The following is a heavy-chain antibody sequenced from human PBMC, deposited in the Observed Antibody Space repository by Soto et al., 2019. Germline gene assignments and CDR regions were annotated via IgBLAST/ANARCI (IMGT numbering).Heavy chain of an antibody. J-gene: IGHJ4*02. CDR1: GGSISRGGYY. CDR2: INYSGST. CDR3: ARGVRGMGSKY. Sequence: SETLSLTCTVSGGSISRGGYYWSWIRQHPGKGLEWIGYINYSGSTYYNPSLKSRVTISVDTSKNQFSLKLSSVTAADTAVYYCARGVRGMGSKYWGQGTLVTVSS. D-gene: IGHD3-16*01. V-gene: IGHV4-31*03.